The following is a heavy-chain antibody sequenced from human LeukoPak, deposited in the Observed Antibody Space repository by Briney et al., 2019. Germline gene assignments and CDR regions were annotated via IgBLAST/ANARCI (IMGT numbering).Heavy chain of an antibody. V-gene: IGHV4-59*01. J-gene: IGHJ4*02. Sequence: SETLSLTCTVSGGSIGNYYWSWIRHPPGKGLEWIGYIYYSGSTNYKSSLKSRITISVDTSKNQISLKLSSVTAADTAVYYCARDSNDSSIPCFDYWGQGSLVTVSS. CDR1: GGSIGNYY. CDR3: ARDSNDSSIPCFDY. CDR2: IYYSGST. D-gene: IGHD3-22*01.